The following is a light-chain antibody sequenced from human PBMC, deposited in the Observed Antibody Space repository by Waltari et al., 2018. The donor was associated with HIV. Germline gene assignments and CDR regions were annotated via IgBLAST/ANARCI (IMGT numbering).Light chain of an antibody. CDR2: EVS. Sequence: QSALTQPASVSGSPGQSLTLTCTGTSSDAGRFNLVSWYQQHPGKAPKLMIYEVSKRPSGVSNRFSGSKSGNTASLTISGLQAEDEADYYCCSYAGSSTLVFGGGTKLTVL. J-gene: IGLJ3*02. V-gene: IGLV2-23*02. CDR3: CSYAGSSTLV. CDR1: SSDAGRFNL.